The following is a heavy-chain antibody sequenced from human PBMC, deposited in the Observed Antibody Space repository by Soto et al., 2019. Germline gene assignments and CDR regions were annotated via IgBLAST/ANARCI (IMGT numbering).Heavy chain of an antibody. J-gene: IGHJ4*02. CDR3: ARGWVEGLSRQPPTDY. Sequence: GGSLRLSCAASGFTFSRYWMHWVRQAPGKGLVWVSRIDSYGSATSQVDSVEGRFTISRDNAKNTLYLQMNSLRAEDTAVYYCARGWVEGLSRQPPTDYWGQGTLVTVSS. CDR1: GFTFSRYW. D-gene: IGHD3-3*01. V-gene: IGHV3-74*01. CDR2: IDSYGSAT.